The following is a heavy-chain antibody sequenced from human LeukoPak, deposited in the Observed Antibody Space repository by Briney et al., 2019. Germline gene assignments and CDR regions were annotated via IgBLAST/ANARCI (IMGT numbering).Heavy chain of an antibody. J-gene: IGHJ6*02. CDR1: GDSISSGGYC. D-gene: IGHD3-10*01. V-gene: IGHV4-31*03. CDR2: IYSSGNT. CDR3: AGSEAPITPPPYGMGV. Sequence: SETLSLTCTLSGDSISSGGYCWNWFRQHPGKGLEWIGYIYSSGNTFYNPSLKSRVIISVDPSKNQFSLKLSSVTAADTALYYCAGSEAPITPPPYGMGVWGQGTKVTVSS.